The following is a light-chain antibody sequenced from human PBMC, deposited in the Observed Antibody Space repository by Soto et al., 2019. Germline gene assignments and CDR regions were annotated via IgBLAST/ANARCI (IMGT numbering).Light chain of an antibody. J-gene: IGKJ5*01. CDR2: DAS. V-gene: IGKV3D-11*03. CDR3: QQRSNWPIT. Sequence: DIVMTQSPATLSVSPGERATLSCRASQSVSSNLAWYQQKPGQAPRLLIYDASNRATGIPARISGSGSGTDFTLTISSLEPEDSAVYFCQQRSNWPITFGQGTRLEIK. CDR1: QSVSSN.